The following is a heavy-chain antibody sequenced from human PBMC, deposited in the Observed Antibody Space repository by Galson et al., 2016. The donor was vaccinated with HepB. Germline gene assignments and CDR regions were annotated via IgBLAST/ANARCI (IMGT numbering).Heavy chain of an antibody. D-gene: IGHD3-9*01. CDR1: GFTFRSYG. Sequence: SLRLSCAASGFTFRSYGMHWVRQAPGKGLEWVAVIWYDGSNKYYGDSVKGRFTITRDNSKNTLYLQMNSLGPEDTAVYYSAAYDTGHFDYWGQGTVVTVSS. J-gene: IGHJ4*02. CDR3: AAYDTGHFDY. CDR2: IWYDGSNK. V-gene: IGHV3-33*01.